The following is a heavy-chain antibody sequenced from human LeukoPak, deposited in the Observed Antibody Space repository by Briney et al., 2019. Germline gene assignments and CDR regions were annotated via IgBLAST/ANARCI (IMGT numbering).Heavy chain of an antibody. D-gene: IGHD2-15*01. CDR1: GFTFSSYE. CDR3: ARVSGIALDV. Sequence: GGSLRLSCAASGFTFSSYEMNWVRLAPGKGLEWVASFTSGYTIYFADSVRGRFSISRDNAKNSLYLQMNSLRAEDTAVYYCARVSGIALDVWGQGTTVTVSS. V-gene: IGHV3-48*03. J-gene: IGHJ6*02. CDR2: FTSGYTI.